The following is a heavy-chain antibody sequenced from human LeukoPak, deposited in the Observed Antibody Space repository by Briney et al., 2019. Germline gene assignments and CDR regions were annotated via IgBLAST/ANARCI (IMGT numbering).Heavy chain of an antibody. J-gene: IGHJ4*02. V-gene: IGHV3-53*01. CDR3: VRGPPQMMVPIY. Sequence: GGSLRLSCAASGLTVSNNYVTWVRQAPGKGLEWVAVIYSGGTTYYADSVKGRFTISRDNSKNTLYLQMNSLRVEDTAVYYCVRGPPQMMVPIYWGQGTLVTVSS. D-gene: IGHD3-22*01. CDR2: IYSGGTT. CDR1: GLTVSNNY.